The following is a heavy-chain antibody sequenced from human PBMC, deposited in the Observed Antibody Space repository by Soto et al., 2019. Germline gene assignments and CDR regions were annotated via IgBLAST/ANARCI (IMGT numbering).Heavy chain of an antibody. V-gene: IGHV4-59*01. J-gene: IGHJ6*02. CDR2: IYYSGST. CDR3: ARVKTLGYYGMDV. D-gene: IGHD3-16*01. CDR1: GGSISSYY. Sequence: QVQLQESGPGLVKPSETLSLTCTVSGGSISSYYWSWIRQPPGKVLEWIGYIYYSGSTNYNPSLKSRVTISVDTSKNQFSLKLSSVTAADTAVYYCARVKTLGYYGMDVWGQGTTVTVSS.